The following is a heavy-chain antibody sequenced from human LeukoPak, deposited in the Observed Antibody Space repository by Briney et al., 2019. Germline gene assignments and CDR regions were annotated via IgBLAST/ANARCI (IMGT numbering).Heavy chain of an antibody. V-gene: IGHV3-23*01. D-gene: IGHD6-19*01. CDR3: AKGPLIEVAGTTWDY. CDR1: GFTFSNAW. J-gene: IGHJ4*02. Sequence: QPGGSLRLSCAASGFTFSNAWMSWVRQAPGKGLEWVSDISGSGGSTHYADSVKGRFTISRDNSKNTLYMQMNSLRAEDTATYYCAKGPLIEVAGTTWDYWGQGTLVTVSS. CDR2: ISGSGGST.